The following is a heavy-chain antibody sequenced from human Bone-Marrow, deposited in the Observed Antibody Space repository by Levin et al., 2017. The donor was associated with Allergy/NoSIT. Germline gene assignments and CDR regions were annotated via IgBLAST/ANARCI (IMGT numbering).Heavy chain of an antibody. Sequence: GESLKISCQASGYTFTSYDINWVRQATGQGLEWMGWMNPNSGNTGYAQKFQGRVTMTRNTSISTAYMELSSLRSEDTAVYYCARGPPGVLMVYAIDFQHWGQGTLVTVSS. CDR3: ARGPPGVLMVYAIDFQH. V-gene: IGHV1-8*01. CDR1: GYTFTSYD. CDR2: MNPNSGNT. D-gene: IGHD2-8*01. J-gene: IGHJ1*01.